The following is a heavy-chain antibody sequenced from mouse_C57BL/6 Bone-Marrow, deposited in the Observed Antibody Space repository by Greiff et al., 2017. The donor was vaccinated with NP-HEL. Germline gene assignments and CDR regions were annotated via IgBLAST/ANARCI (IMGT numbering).Heavy chain of an antibody. CDR2: IDPENGDT. V-gene: IGHV14-4*01. Sequence: EVKLMESGAELVRPGASVKLSCTVSGFNIKDDYMHWVKQRPEQGLEWIGWIDPENGDTEYASKFQGKATITADTSSNTAYLQLSSLTSEDTAVYSCTTGGSSPYAMDYWGQGTSVTVSS. D-gene: IGHD1-1*01. CDR3: TTGGSSPYAMDY. CDR1: GFNIKDDY. J-gene: IGHJ4*01.